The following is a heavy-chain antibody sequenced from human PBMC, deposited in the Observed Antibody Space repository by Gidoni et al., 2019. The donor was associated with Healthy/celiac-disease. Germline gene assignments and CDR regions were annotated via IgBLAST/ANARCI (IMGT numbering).Heavy chain of an antibody. CDR2: IIPIFGTA. J-gene: IGHJ6*02. CDR1: GGTFSSYA. Sequence: QVQLVQSGAEVKKPGSSVKVSCKASGGTFSSYAISWVRQAPGQGLEWMGGIIPIFGTANYAQKFQGRVTITADESTSTAYMELSSLRSEDTAVYYCAREPAGAGREVERAHYYYYGMDVWGQGTTATVSS. D-gene: IGHD1-26*01. V-gene: IGHV1-69*01. CDR3: AREPAGAGREVERAHYYYYGMDV.